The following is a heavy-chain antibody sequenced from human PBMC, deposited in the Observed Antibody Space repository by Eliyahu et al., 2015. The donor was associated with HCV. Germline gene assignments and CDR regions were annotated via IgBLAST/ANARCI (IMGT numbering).Heavy chain of an antibody. D-gene: IGHD5-24*01. V-gene: IGHV3-53*01. CDR2: IYSGGST. Sequence: EVQLVESGGGLIQPGGSLRLSCAASGFTVSSNYMXWVRQAPGKGLEWVSVIYSGGSTYYADSVKGRFTISRDNSKNTLYLQMNSLRAEDTAVYYCARDWAATSNYGMDVWGQGTTVTVSS. J-gene: IGHJ6*02. CDR1: GFTVSSNY. CDR3: ARDWAATSNYGMDV.